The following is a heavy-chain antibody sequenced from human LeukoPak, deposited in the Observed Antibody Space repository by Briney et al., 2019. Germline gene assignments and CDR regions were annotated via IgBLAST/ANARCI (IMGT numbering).Heavy chain of an antibody. Sequence: GGSLRLSCAASGFTFSSYWMSWVRQAPGKGLEWVANIKEDGSEKNYVDSLKGRFTISRDNAKNSLYLQMNSLRAEDTAVYYCAREGVLLGVAGNWFDPWGQGTLVTVSS. V-gene: IGHV3-7*01. J-gene: IGHJ5*02. CDR1: GFTFSSYW. D-gene: IGHD6-19*01. CDR2: IKEDGSEK. CDR3: AREGVLLGVAGNWFDP.